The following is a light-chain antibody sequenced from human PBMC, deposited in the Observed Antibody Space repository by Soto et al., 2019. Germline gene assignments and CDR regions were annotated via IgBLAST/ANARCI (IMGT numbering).Light chain of an antibody. V-gene: IGKV3-20*01. CDR2: GAS. CDR1: QSVSSNY. J-gene: IGKJ2*01. CDR3: HQYSSSPLYT. Sequence: EIVLTQSPGTLSLSPGERATLSCRASQSVSSNYLAWYKLKPGQAPRLLIYGASNRASGIPDRFSGSGSGTDFTLTISRLEPEDFAVYYCHQYSSSPLYTFGQGTKLEIK.